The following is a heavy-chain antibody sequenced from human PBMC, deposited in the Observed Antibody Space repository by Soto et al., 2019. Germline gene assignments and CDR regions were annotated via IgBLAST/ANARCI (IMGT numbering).Heavy chain of an antibody. CDR3: ARVDRTNYVDY. Sequence: GGSLRLSCAASGFTFSSYWMSWVRQAPGKGLEWVANIKQDGSEKYYVDSVKGRFTISRDNAKNSLYLQMNSLRAEDTVVYYCARVDRTNYVDYWGQGTLVTVSS. J-gene: IGHJ4*02. CDR2: IKQDGSEK. CDR1: GFTFSSYW. V-gene: IGHV3-7*01.